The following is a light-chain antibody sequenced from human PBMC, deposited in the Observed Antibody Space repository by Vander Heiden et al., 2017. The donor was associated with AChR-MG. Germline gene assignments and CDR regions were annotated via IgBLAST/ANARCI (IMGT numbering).Light chain of an antibody. CDR2: GSS. J-gene: IGKJ2*01. Sequence: DIQMTQSPSTLSASVVDRVTISCRSSQRIRSCLASYPQKPGRAHKLLIYGSSSRQSGVPSRFSGRGSGTELTLTISVQHLDDFTTYYCQQDLHFAYNFGQGTKMEIK. CDR1: QRIRSC. CDR3: QQDLHFAYN. V-gene: IGKV1-5*01.